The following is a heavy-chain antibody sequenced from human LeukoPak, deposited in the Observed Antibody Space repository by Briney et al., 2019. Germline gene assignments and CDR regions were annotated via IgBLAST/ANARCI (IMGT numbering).Heavy chain of an antibody. CDR3: ARDQDYYDSSGYSF. CDR2: IYSGGST. J-gene: IGHJ4*02. Sequence: GGSLRLSCAASGFTVSSNYMSWVRQAPGKGLEWVSVIYSGGSTYYADSVKGRFTISRDNSKNTPYLQMNSLRAEDTAVYYCARDQDYYDSSGYSFWGQGTLVTVSS. D-gene: IGHD3-22*01. V-gene: IGHV3-66*01. CDR1: GFTVSSNY.